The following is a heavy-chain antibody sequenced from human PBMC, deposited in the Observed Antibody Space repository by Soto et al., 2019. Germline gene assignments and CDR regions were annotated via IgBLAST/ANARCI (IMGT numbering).Heavy chain of an antibody. CDR1: GFTFTTYA. Sequence: GGSLRLSCAASGFTFTTYAMSWVRQAPGKGLEWVSDISGSGGVTYYADSVKGRFTVSRDNFKNTLYLQMNSLRAEDTAMYYCAKEYLAGPSYPFDYWGKGTLV. J-gene: IGHJ4*02. CDR3: AKEYLAGPSYPFDY. CDR2: ISGSGGVT. V-gene: IGHV3-23*01. D-gene: IGHD2-2*02.